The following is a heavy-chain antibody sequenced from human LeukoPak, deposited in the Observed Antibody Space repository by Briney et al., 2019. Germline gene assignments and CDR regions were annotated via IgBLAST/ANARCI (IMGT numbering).Heavy chain of an antibody. Sequence: PGGSLRLSCAASGFTFSSYAMSWVRQAPGKGLEWVSAISGSGGSTYYADSVKGRFTISRDNSKNTLYLQMNSLRAEDTAVYYCAKEPLYYYDSSAGHYFDYWGQGTLVTVSS. CDR2: ISGSGGST. CDR3: AKEPLYYYDSSAGHYFDY. J-gene: IGHJ4*02. V-gene: IGHV3-23*01. CDR1: GFTFSSYA. D-gene: IGHD3-22*01.